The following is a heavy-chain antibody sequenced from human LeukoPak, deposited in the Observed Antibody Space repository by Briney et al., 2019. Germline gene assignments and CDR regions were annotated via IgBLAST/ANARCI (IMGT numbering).Heavy chain of an antibody. CDR2: IYYSGST. J-gene: IGHJ5*02. V-gene: IGHV4-59*08. D-gene: IGHD2-15*01. CDR1: GGSISSYY. CDR3: ARVGIVVVEGESAWFDP. Sequence: SETLSLTCTVSGGSISSYYWSWIRQPPGKGLEWIGYIYYSGSTNYNPSLKSRVTISVDTSKNQFSLKLSSVTAADTAVYYCARVGIVVVEGESAWFDPWGQGTLVTVSS.